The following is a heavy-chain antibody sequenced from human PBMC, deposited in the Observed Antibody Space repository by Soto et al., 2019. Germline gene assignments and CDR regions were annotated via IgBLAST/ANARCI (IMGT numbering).Heavy chain of an antibody. CDR2: ISYNGSNK. CDR3: AKDVAGIPAAGTPAHYYYGMDV. CDR1: GFTFSSYG. Sequence: QVQLVESGGGVVQPGRSLRLSWAASGFTFSSYGMHWVRQAPGKGLVWVAVISYNGSNKYYADSVKGRFTISRDNSKNTLYLQMNSLRPEDTAVYYCAKDVAGIPAAGTPAHYYYGMDVWGQGTTVTVSS. J-gene: IGHJ6*02. V-gene: IGHV3-30*18. D-gene: IGHD6-13*01.